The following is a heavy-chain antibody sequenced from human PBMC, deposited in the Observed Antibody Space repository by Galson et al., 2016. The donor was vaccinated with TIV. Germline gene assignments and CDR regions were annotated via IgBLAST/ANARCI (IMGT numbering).Heavy chain of an antibody. V-gene: IGHV3-23*01. D-gene: IGHD3-10*01. CDR2: IGGSSDFT. J-gene: IGHJ4*02. CDR3: VKDLGFGSKVIGPSPRGDH. Sequence: SLRLSCAASGFTFSNYAMSWVRQAPGKGLEWVSAIGGSSDFTYYTDSVKDRFTISRDNSKNTLYLQMNSLRAEDTAVYYCVKDLGFGSKVIGPSPRGDHWGQGTLVTVSS. CDR1: GFTFSNYA.